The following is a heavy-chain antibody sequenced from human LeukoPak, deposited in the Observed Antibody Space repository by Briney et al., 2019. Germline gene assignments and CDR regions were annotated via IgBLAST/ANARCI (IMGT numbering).Heavy chain of an antibody. CDR1: GYTFTSYA. J-gene: IGHJ4*02. Sequence: ASVKVSCKASGYTFTSYAMNWVRQAPGQGLERMGWINTNTGNPTYAQGFTGRFVFSLDTSVSTAYLQISSLKAEDTAVYYCARVFVRLQLSTLGYWGQGTLVTVSS. V-gene: IGHV7-4-1*02. CDR3: ARVFVRLQLSTLGY. D-gene: IGHD5-24*01. CDR2: INTNTGNP.